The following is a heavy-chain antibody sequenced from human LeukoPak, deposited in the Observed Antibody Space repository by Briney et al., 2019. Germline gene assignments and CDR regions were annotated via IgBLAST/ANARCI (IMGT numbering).Heavy chain of an antibody. J-gene: IGHJ4*02. Sequence: GGSLRLSCAASRFTFSSYDMGWVRQAPGKGLEWVSGISNSGGRTYYADSVKGRFTISRDNFKNTLYPQVNSLRAEDTAVYYCAKDSRRTSGWYYFDYWGQGALVTVSS. CDR1: RFTFSSYD. V-gene: IGHV3-23*01. CDR3: AKDSRRTSGWYYFDY. CDR2: ISNSGGRT. D-gene: IGHD6-19*01.